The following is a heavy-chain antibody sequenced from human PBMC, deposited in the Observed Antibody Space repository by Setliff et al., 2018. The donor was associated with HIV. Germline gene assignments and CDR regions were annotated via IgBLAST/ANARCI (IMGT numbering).Heavy chain of an antibody. D-gene: IGHD3-22*01. V-gene: IGHV4-39*01. CDR2: IYYSGST. J-gene: IGHJ5*02. CDR3: ARGRYYDSSGCPRRDWFDP. Sequence: SETLSLTCTVSGGSISSSSYYWGWIRQPPGKGLEWIGSIYYSGSTDYNPSLKSRVTISVDTSKNQFSLKLSSVTAADTAVYYCARGRYYDSSGCPRRDWFDPWGQGTLVTAPQ. CDR1: GGSISSSSYY.